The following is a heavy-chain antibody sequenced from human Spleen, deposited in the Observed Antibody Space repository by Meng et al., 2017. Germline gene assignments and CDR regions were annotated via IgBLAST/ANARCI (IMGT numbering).Heavy chain of an antibody. CDR1: CGFFNGYY. Sequence: LEPSVTLSLARAYNCGFFNGYYGCWIPRPPWKGPELIGEIHRNRSDNTNPSLKMCGPVSIYTAKNQVSLKLSLVTDADSAGFFYASGPTTMGQAFDYWGQGTLVTVSS. CDR3: ASGPTTMGQAFDY. J-gene: IGHJ4*02. V-gene: IGHV4-34*04. D-gene: IGHD4-23*01. CDR2: IHRNRSD.